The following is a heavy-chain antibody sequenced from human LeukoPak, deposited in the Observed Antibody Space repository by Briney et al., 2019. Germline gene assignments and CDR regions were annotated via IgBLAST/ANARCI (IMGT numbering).Heavy chain of an antibody. J-gene: IGHJ5*02. Sequence: GGSLRLSCAAFGFDLNTYEMNWVRQAPGKGLEWIADITISGHTKNYADSVKGRFTISRDNAGTSLYLQMNSLRVEDTGVYYCARGDPHADLWGQGTLVTVSS. CDR1: GFDLNTYE. V-gene: IGHV3-48*03. CDR2: ITISGHTK. CDR3: ARGDPHADL.